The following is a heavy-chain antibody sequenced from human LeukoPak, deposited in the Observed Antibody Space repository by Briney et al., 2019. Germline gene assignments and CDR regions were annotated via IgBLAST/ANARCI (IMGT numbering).Heavy chain of an antibody. V-gene: IGHV3-33*01. CDR3: ARDSRSDDTGGLGV. CDR2: IWSDGSNE. D-gene: IGHD3-10*01. Sequence: GGSLRLSCPTSGFTFSSHGMHWVRQAPGKGLEWVAVIWSDGSNEHYADSVKGRFTISRDNSKDTLYLEMTSLWAEDTAVYYCARDSRSDDTGGLGVWGKGTTVTVSS. J-gene: IGHJ6*04. CDR1: GFTFSSHG.